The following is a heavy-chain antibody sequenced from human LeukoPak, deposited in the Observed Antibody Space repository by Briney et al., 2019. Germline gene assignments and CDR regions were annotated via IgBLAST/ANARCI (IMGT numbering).Heavy chain of an antibody. D-gene: IGHD3-22*01. CDR3: AREVEYYDSSGYRPHAFDI. CDR2: ISYSGGT. CDR1: GGSVRSDDYY. Sequence: SETLSLTCTVSGGSVRSDDYYWGWTRQPPGKGLEWFGSISYSGGTSYNPSLRSRVTISVDTSKNQFSLKLNSVTAADTAVYYCAREVEYYDSSGYRPHAFDIWGQGTVVTVSS. V-gene: IGHV4-39*02. J-gene: IGHJ3*02.